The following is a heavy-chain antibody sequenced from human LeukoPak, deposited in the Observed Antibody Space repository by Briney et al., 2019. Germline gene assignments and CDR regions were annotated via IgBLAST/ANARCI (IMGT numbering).Heavy chain of an antibody. CDR3: ARQMRYRSSTSCYGNWFDP. D-gene: IGHD2-2*01. Sequence: ASVKVSCKASGYTFTGYYMHWVRQAPGQGLEWMGWINPNSGGTNYAQKFQGWVTMTRDTSISTAYMELSRLRSDDTAVYYCARQMRYRSSTSCYGNWFDPWGQGTLVTVSS. V-gene: IGHV1-2*04. CDR1: GYTFTGYY. CDR2: INPNSGGT. J-gene: IGHJ5*02.